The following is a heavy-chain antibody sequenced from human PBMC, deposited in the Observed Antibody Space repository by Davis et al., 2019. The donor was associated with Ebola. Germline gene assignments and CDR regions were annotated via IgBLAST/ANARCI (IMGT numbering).Heavy chain of an antibody. Sequence: AASVKVSCKASGYTFTSYGISWVRQAPGQGLEWMGWISAYNGNTNYAQKLQGRVTMTTDTSTSTAYMELRSLRSDDTAVYYCARDLVGFASKTTYDSSGYYSPSPDYWGQGTLVTVSS. D-gene: IGHD3-22*01. J-gene: IGHJ4*02. CDR3: ARDLVGFASKTTYDSSGYYSPSPDY. CDR2: ISAYNGNT. V-gene: IGHV1-18*04. CDR1: GYTFTSYG.